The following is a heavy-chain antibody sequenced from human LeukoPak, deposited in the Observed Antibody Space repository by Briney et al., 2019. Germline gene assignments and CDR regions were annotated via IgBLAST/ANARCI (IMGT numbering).Heavy chain of an antibody. CDR1: GFTLSSYD. CDR2: IGISGGRT. D-gene: IGHD2-2*01. V-gene: IGHV3-23*01. Sequence: PGASLRLSCAASGFTLSSYDMSWVRQAPGKGLEWVADIGISGGRTYYAKSVKGRFTISRDDSKDTLYLHMDSLRAEDTAVYYCAKQTSATCYSHIDYWGQGTLVTVSS. J-gene: IGHJ4*02. CDR3: AKQTSATCYSHIDY.